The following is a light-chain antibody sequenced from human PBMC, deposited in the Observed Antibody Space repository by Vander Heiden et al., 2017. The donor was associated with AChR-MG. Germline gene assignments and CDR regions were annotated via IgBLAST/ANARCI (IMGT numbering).Light chain of an antibody. CDR3: QVWDTSADVVL. Sequence: SYVLTQPPPVSVAPGRTARITCGGNNIGRNGVHWYQQKPGQAPVLVVYDDSDRPSGIPERFSGSNSGNTATLTISSVEAGDEADYYCQVWDTSADVVLFGGGTKVTVL. CDR1: NIGRNG. V-gene: IGLV3-21*02. CDR2: DDS. J-gene: IGLJ2*01.